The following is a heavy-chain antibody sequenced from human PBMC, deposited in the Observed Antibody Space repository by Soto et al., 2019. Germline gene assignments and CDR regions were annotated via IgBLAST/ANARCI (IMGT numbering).Heavy chain of an antibody. J-gene: IGHJ6*02. CDR1: GDSISSGANY. Sequence: SETLSLTCTVSGDSISSGANYWSWIRQPPGKGLEWIGYIYYSGSTYYNPTLKSRVTISVDRSKNLFSLKLSSVTAADTAVYYCARVYILTVYGCMDVWGQGTTVTVYS. D-gene: IGHD3-9*01. CDR2: IYYSGST. CDR3: ARVYILTVYGCMDV. V-gene: IGHV4-30-4*01.